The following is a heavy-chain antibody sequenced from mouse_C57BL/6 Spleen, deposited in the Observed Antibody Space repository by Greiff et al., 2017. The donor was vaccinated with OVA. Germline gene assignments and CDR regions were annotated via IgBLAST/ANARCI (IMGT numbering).Heavy chain of an antibody. CDR3: ARRSSPITTAYWYFDV. Sequence: VQLQQPGTELVKPGASVKLSCKASGYTFTSYWMHWVKQRPGQGLEWIGNINPSNGGTNYNEKFKSKATLTVDKSSSTAYMQLSSLTSEDSAGYYCARRSSPITTAYWYFDVWGTGTTVTVSS. CDR1: GYTFTSYW. J-gene: IGHJ1*03. CDR2: INPSNGGT. D-gene: IGHD1-2*01. V-gene: IGHV1-53*01.